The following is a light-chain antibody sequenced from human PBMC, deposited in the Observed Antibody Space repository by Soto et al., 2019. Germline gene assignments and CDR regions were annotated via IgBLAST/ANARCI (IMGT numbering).Light chain of an antibody. CDR1: QSVSSSY. CDR3: QQYGSSPGRFT. Sequence: EIVLTQSPGTLSLSPGERATLSCRASQSVSSSYLAWYQQKPGQAPRLLIYGASSRATGIPDRFSGSGSGTDFTLTISRLEPEDFAVYYCQQYGSSPGRFTFCPGTKVDIK. CDR2: GAS. J-gene: IGKJ3*01. V-gene: IGKV3-20*01.